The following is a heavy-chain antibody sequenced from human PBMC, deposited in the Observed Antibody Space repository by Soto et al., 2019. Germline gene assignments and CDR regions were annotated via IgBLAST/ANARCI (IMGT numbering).Heavy chain of an antibody. J-gene: IGHJ5*02. Sequence: GASVKVSCKASGYTFTSYAMHWVRQAPGQRLEWMGWINAGNGNTKYSQKSQGRVTITRDTSASTAYMELSSLRSEDTAVYYCARPYSSGWYVGWFDPWGQGTLVTVSS. CDR2: INAGNGNT. CDR3: ARPYSSGWYVGWFDP. V-gene: IGHV1-3*01. CDR1: GYTFTSYA. D-gene: IGHD6-19*01.